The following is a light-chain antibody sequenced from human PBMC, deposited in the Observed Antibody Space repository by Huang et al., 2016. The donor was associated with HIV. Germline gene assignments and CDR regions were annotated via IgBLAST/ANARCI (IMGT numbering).Light chain of an antibody. J-gene: IGKJ1*01. CDR1: HNVFSPSNNNNY. Sequence: ILLPHSPASLALSLGEMSPITFNSIHNVFSPSNNNNYLACYQLKPGPPPKVLIYWASTRESGGPDRFSGSGSGTDFTLSISSLQPEDVAMYYCQQYYTLPGFGQGTKVEI. CDR2: WAS. CDR3: QQYYTLPG. V-gene: IGKV4-1*01.